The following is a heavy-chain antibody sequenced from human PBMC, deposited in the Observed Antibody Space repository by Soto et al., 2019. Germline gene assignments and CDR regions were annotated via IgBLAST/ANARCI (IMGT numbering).Heavy chain of an antibody. CDR2: IYYSGST. CDR1: GDSISSYY. D-gene: IGHD6-19*01. J-gene: IGHJ4*02. CDR3: AREREGVAGDFDY. V-gene: IGHV4-59*12. Sequence: SETLSLTCTVSGDSISSYYWSWIRQPPEKGLEWIGYIYYSGSTSYNPSLKSRVTISVDTSNNQFSLKLSSVTAADTAVYYCAREREGVAGDFDYWGQGTLVT.